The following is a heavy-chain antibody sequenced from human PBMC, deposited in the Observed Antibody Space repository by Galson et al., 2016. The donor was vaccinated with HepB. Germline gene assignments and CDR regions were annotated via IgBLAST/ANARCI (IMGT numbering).Heavy chain of an antibody. CDR1: GYTFTSFG. J-gene: IGHJ4*02. CDR2: INGYNGNT. Sequence: SGYTFTSFGIRWVRQAPGQGLEWMGWINGYNGNTHYAHELQGRVTVTTDTSTSTAYMELRSLRSDDTAVYYCARDIDYVVDYWGQGTLVTVSS. CDR3: ARDIDYVVDY. V-gene: IGHV1-18*01. D-gene: IGHD4-17*01.